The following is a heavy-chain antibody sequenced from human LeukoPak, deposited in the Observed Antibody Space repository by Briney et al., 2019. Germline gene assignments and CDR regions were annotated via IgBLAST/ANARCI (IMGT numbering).Heavy chain of an antibody. J-gene: IGHJ4*02. Sequence: GGSLRLSCAASGFIFSNYGMSWVRQAPGKGLEWVSFISGSSTTKYYVDSVKGRFTISRDNAKNSLYLQMNSLRAEDTAVYYCARVRVGYYFDYWGQGALVTVSS. CDR1: GFIFSNYG. CDR2: ISGSSTTK. V-gene: IGHV3-48*01. D-gene: IGHD1-14*01. CDR3: ARVRVGYYFDY.